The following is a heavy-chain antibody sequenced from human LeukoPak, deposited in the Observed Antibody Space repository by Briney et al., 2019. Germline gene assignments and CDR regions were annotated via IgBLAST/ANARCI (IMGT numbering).Heavy chain of an antibody. CDR2: ISASGDST. Sequence: GGSLRLSCAASGFTFSSYAMSWVRQAPGKGLEWVSTISASGDSTYYPDSVKGRFTISRDSSKNTLYLQMNSLRAEDTAVYYCARVRAVAGPYYLDYWGQGTLVTVSS. CDR1: GFTFSSYA. V-gene: IGHV3-23*01. D-gene: IGHD6-19*01. J-gene: IGHJ4*02. CDR3: ARVRAVAGPYYLDY.